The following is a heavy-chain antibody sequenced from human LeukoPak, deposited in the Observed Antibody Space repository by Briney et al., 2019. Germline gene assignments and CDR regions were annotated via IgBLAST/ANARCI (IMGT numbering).Heavy chain of an antibody. CDR2: ISYDGSNK. Sequence: PGGSLRLSCAASGFTFSSYAMHWVRQAPGKGLEWVAVISYDGSNKYYADSVKGRFTISRDNSKNTLYLQMNSLRAEDTAVYYCASTLAGYNWNGVLGYWGQGTLVTVSS. V-gene: IGHV3-30-3*01. J-gene: IGHJ4*02. D-gene: IGHD1-1*01. CDR3: ASTLAGYNWNGVLGY. CDR1: GFTFSSYA.